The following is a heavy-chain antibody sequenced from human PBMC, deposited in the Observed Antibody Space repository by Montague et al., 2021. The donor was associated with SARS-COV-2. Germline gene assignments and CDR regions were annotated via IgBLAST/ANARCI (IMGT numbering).Heavy chain of an antibody. J-gene: IGHJ6*02. V-gene: IGHV4-31*03. CDR2: IYYSGST. D-gene: IGHD3-3*01. CDR1: GGSISSGGYY. CDR3: ARVLSHRAIFGVVIINGMDV. Sequence: TLSLTCTVSGGSISSGGYYWSWIRQHPGKGLEWIGYIYYSGSTYYXPSLKSRVTISVDTSKNQFSLKLSSVTAADTAVYYCARVLSHRAIFGVVIINGMDVWGQGTTVTVPS.